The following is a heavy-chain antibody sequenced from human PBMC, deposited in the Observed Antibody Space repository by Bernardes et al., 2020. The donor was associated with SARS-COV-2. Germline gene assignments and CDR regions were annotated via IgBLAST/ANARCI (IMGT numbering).Heavy chain of an antibody. CDR2: VYYTGTT. V-gene: IGHV4-31*03. D-gene: IGHD3-22*01. CDR3: ARDAPLYYDSSGYYYGAASYYFDY. J-gene: IGHJ4*02. CDR1: GASIGRGYY. Sequence: SETLSLTCSVSGASIGRGYYWSWIRQFPGKGLEWLGYVYYTGTTYYNSSLKSRLSISVDTSENQFSLRLSSVTAADTAVYYCARDAPLYYDSSGYYYGAASYYFDYWGQGTLVTVSS.